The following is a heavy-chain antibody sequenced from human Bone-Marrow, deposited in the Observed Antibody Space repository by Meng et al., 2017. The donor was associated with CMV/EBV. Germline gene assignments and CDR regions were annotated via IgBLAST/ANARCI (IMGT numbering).Heavy chain of an antibody. CDR1: GFTFSSYS. Sequence: GESRKISCAASGFTFSSYSMNWVRQAPGKGLEWVSSIRSSSSYIYYADSVKGRFTISRDNAKNSLWLQMNSLRAEDPAVYYCARDFGSAAPYYFDFWGQGTLVTVSS. CDR3: ARDFGSAAPYYFDF. J-gene: IGHJ4*02. CDR2: IRSSSSYI. D-gene: IGHD6-13*01. V-gene: IGHV3-21*01.